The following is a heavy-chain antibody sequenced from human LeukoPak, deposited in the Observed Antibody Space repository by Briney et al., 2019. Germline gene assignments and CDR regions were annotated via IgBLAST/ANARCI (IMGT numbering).Heavy chain of an antibody. V-gene: IGHV3-20*04. Sequence: GGSLRLSCAASGFTFDDFGVSWVRLAPGKGLEWVSGINWNGGSTGYADSVKGRFTISRDNAKNSLYLQMNSLRAEDTAFYYCANGAAGQYCTRTTCYRWGQGTLVTVSS. CDR1: GFTFDDFG. J-gene: IGHJ4*02. CDR3: ANGAAGQYCTRTTCYR. CDR2: INWNGGST. D-gene: IGHD2-2*01.